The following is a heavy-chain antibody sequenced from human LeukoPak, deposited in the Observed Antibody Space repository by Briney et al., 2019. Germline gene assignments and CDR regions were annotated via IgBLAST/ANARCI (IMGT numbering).Heavy chain of an antibody. Sequence: GGSLRLSCAASGFSFSSYALSWVRQAPGRGLEWVSAISDSGGRTYYADFVKGRFTISRDNSKNTLYLQMNSLRAEDTAVYYCAKAAPYCSGGSCYGSYYYYGMDVWGQGTTVTVSS. D-gene: IGHD2-15*01. V-gene: IGHV3-23*01. CDR1: GFSFSSYA. CDR2: ISDSGGRT. CDR3: AKAAPYCSGGSCYGSYYYYGMDV. J-gene: IGHJ6*02.